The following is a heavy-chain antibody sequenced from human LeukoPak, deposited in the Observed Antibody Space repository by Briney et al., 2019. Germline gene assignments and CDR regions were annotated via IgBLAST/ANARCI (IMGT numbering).Heavy chain of an antibody. J-gene: IGHJ4*02. CDR3: ARSAAAGRIVATFDY. CDR2: INPDGSTT. Sequence: PGGSLRLSCVASGFAFRNYWMYWVRQGPGKGLVWLSRINPDGSTTTYADSVKGRFTISRDKSKNTLYLQMNSLRGEDTAVYYCARSAAAGRIVATFDYWGQGTLVTVSS. V-gene: IGHV3-74*01. CDR1: GFAFRNYW. D-gene: IGHD5-12*01.